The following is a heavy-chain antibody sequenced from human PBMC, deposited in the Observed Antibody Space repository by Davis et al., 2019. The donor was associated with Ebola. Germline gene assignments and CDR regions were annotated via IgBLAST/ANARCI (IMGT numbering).Heavy chain of an antibody. CDR2: ISYDGSNK. Sequence: GESLKIPCAASGFTFSSYAMHWVRQAPGKGLEWVAVISYDGSNKYYADSVKGRFTISRDNSKNTLYLQMNSLRAEDTAVYYCAGLLGATTLDYWGQGTLVTVSS. V-gene: IGHV3-30-3*01. CDR1: GFTFSSYA. CDR3: AGLLGATTLDY. D-gene: IGHD1-26*01. J-gene: IGHJ4*02.